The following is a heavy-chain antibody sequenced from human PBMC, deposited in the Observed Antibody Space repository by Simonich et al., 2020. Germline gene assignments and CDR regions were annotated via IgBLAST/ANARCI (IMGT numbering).Heavy chain of an antibody. CDR3: ARVRFEAFDI. CDR2: NNPNSGGT. V-gene: IGHV1-2*02. J-gene: IGHJ3*02. Sequence: QVQLVQSGAEVKKPGASVKVSCKASGYTFTGYYLHWVRQAPGQGLEWIGRNNPNSGGTNYAQKFQGRVTMTKDTSISTAYMELSRLRSDDTAVYYCARVRFEAFDIWGQGTMVTVSS. CDR1: GYTFTGYY.